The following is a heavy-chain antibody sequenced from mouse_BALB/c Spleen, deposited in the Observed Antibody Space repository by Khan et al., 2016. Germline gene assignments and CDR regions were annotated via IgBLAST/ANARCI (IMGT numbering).Heavy chain of an antibody. CDR2: ISSGGSYT. D-gene: IGHD2-14*01. V-gene: IGHV5-6*01. J-gene: IGHJ1*01. CDR1: GFTFSSYG. CDR3: ARGKGRRYWYFDV. Sequence: EVELVEPGGDLVKPGGSLKLSCAASGFTFSSYGMSWVRQTPDKRLEWVATISSGGSYTYYPDSVNVRFTISRSNAKTTLYLQMSSLKSEDTAMSYCARGKGRRYWYFDVWGAGTTVTVSS.